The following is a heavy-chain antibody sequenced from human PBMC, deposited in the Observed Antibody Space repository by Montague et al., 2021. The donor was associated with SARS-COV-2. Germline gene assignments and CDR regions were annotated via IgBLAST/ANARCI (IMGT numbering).Heavy chain of an antibody. J-gene: IGHJ4*01. CDR1: SDSITNYY. Sequence: SETLSLTCTVSSDSITNYYWSWIRQPPGKGPEWIAYVYHTGNTNYNPSLRSRVTVSVDTSKNQVSLNLSSVTAADTAVYYCAKHKWSQRLVAYFDSWGQGTVVSVSS. D-gene: IGHD3-3*01. CDR2: VYHTGNT. CDR3: AKHKWSQRLVAYFDS. V-gene: IGHV4-59*08.